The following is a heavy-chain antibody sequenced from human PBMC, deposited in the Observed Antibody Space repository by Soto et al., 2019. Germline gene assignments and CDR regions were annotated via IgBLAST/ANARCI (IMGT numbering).Heavy chain of an antibody. D-gene: IGHD1-26*01. Sequence: QVQLVESGGGVVQPGRSLRLSCAASGFTFSSYGMHWVRQAPGKGLEWVAVISYDGSNKYYADSVKGRFTISRDNSKNTLYLQMNSLRAEDTAVYYCAKDEGREPYYWYFALWGRGTLVTVSS. V-gene: IGHV3-30*18. CDR2: ISYDGSNK. CDR3: AKDEGREPYYWYFAL. J-gene: IGHJ2*01. CDR1: GFTFSSYG.